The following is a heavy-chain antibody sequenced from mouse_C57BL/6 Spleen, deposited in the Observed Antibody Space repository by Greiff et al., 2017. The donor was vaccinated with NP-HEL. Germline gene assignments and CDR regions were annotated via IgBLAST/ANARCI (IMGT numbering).Heavy chain of an antibody. CDR2: ISYDGSN. CDR3: ASSYGNYEAMDY. D-gene: IGHD2-1*01. CDR1: GYSITSGYY. J-gene: IGHJ4*01. Sequence: DVKLQESGPGLVKPSQSLSLTCSVTGYSITSGYYWNWIRQFPGNKLEWMGYISYDGSNNYNPSLKNRISITRDTSKNQFFLKLNSVTTEDTATYYCASSYGNYEAMDYWGQGTSVTVSS. V-gene: IGHV3-6*01.